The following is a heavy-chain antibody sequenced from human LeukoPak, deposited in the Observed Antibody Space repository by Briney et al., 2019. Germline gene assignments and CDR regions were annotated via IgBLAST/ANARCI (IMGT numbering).Heavy chain of an antibody. D-gene: IGHD2-2*01. CDR3: ARDLRYQPSNYYYYDMDV. V-gene: IGHV4-4*07. CDR2: IYTSGST. CDR1: GGSISSYY. J-gene: IGHJ6*03. Sequence: SETLSLTCIVSGGSISSYYWSWIRQPARKGLEWIGRIYTSGSTNYNPSLKSRVTMSVDASKNQFSLKLSSVTAADTAVYYCARDLRYQPSNYYYYDMDVRGKGTTVTVSS.